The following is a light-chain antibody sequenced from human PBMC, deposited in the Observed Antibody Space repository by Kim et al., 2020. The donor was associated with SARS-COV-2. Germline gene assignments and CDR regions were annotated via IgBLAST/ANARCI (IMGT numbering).Light chain of an antibody. CDR2: RAS. Sequence: EIVMTQSPATLSVSPGERATLSCWASQSVRNNLAWYQQQPGQGPKLLIYRASIRATGVPDRFSGSGSGTEFTLTISSLQSEDSAVYYCKQYDDWTQGTFGGGNKVDIK. J-gene: IGKJ4*01. CDR1: QSVRNN. V-gene: IGKV3-15*01. CDR3: KQYDDWTQGT.